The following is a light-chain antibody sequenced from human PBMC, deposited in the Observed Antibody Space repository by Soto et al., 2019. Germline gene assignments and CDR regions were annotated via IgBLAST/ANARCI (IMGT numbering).Light chain of an antibody. CDR2: EGT. CDR1: TSDVGSYNL. CDR3: CSYAGSGSWV. J-gene: IGLJ3*02. V-gene: IGLV2-23*01. Sequence: QSALTQPASVSGSPGQSITISCTGTTSDVGSYNLVSWYQQHPGKAPKLMIYEGTKRPSGVPNRFSGSKSGNTASLTISGLQTEDEADYYCCSYAGSGSWVFGGGTKLTVL.